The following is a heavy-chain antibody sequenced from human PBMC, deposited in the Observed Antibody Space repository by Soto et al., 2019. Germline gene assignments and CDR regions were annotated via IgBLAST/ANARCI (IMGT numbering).Heavy chain of an antibody. D-gene: IGHD4-17*01. CDR1: GFSLSTNGVG. CDR2: IYWDDSK. V-gene: IGHV2-5*02. CDR3: AKKGGGDYILGY. Sequence: QITLKESGPTLVKPTQPLTLTCSFSGFSLSTNGVGVGWIRQPPGKALEWLALIYWDDSKHNSPSLNSRLTITKDTSTNLMVLKMTNMDPVDTATYYCAKKGGGDYILGYWGQGTLVTVSS. J-gene: IGHJ4*02.